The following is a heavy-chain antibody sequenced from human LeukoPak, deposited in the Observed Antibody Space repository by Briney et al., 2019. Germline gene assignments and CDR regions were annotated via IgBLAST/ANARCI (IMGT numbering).Heavy chain of an antibody. CDR3: ARGEGVYYYDSSGIDY. CDR2: ISSSSSYT. D-gene: IGHD3-22*01. J-gene: IGHJ4*02. V-gene: IGHV3-11*05. Sequence: GGSLRLSCAASGFTFSDYYMSWIRQAPGKGLEWVSYISSSSSYTNYADSVKGRFTISRGNAKNSLYLQMNSLRAEDTAVYYCARGEGVYYYDSSGIDYWGQGTLVTVSS. CDR1: GFTFSDYY.